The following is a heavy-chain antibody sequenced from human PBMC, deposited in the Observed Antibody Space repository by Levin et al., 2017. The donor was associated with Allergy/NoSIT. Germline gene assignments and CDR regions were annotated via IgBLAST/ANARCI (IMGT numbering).Heavy chain of an antibody. CDR1: GFTFSSYE. CDR3: ARDFYDSSGLGASYYYGMDV. CDR2: ISSSGSTI. Sequence: GESLKISCAASGFTFSSYEMNWVRQAPGKGLEWVSYISSSGSTIYYADSVKGRFTISRDNAKNSLYLQMNSLRAEDTAVYYCARDFYDSSGLGASYYYGMDVWGQGTTVTVSS. D-gene: IGHD3-22*01. J-gene: IGHJ6*02. V-gene: IGHV3-48*03.